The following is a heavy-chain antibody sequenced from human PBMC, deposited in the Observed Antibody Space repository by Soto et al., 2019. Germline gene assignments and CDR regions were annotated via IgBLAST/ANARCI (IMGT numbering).Heavy chain of an antibody. CDR1: GFTFSSYS. CDR3: ASHSEMAIDY. J-gene: IGHJ4*02. Sequence: EVQLVESGGGLVKPGGTLRLSCAASGFTFSSYSMNWVRQAPGKGLEWVSSISSSSSYIYYADSVKGRFTISRDNAKNSLYLQMNSLRAEDTAVYYCASHSEMAIDYWGKGTLVTVSS. V-gene: IGHV3-21*01. CDR2: ISSSSSYI.